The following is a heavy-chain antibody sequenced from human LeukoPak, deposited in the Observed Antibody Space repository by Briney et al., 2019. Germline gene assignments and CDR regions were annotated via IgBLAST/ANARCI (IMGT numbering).Heavy chain of an antibody. V-gene: IGHV3-74*01. CDR3: ARDMGHGTWYSAEYFQH. J-gene: IGHJ1*01. Sequence: PSETLSLTCAVYGGSFSGYYWMHWVRQAPGKGLVWVSRINSDGRSTTYADSVKGRFTISRDNAKNSLDLQMNSLRAEDTALYYCARDMGHGTWYSAEYFQHWGQGTLVTVSS. CDR1: GGSFSGYYW. CDR2: INSDGRST. D-gene: IGHD6-13*01.